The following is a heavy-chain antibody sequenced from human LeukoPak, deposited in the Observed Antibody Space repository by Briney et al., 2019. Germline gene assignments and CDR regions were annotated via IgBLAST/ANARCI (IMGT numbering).Heavy chain of an antibody. CDR3: AKDTRNNWSNWFDP. D-gene: IGHD1-1*01. Sequence: PGGSLRLSCAASGFTFSSYGMHWVRQAPGKGLEWVAFIRYDGSNKYYADSVKGRFTISRDNSKNTLYLQMNSLRAEDTAVYYCAKDTRNNWSNWFDPWGQGTLVTVSS. V-gene: IGHV3-30*02. CDR1: GFTFSSYG. CDR2: IRYDGSNK. J-gene: IGHJ5*02.